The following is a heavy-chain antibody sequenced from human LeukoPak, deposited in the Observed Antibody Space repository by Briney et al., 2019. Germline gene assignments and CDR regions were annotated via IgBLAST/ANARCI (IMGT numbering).Heavy chain of an antibody. Sequence: GGSLRLSCVGSEFTFSSHWMGWVRQAPGKGLEWVANISQEGSEKYYVDSVKGRFTISRDNAKTSLYLQMNSLRAEDTAVYYCARGFGLDHWGQGTLVTVSS. D-gene: IGHD3-10*01. J-gene: IGHJ4*02. CDR2: ISQEGSEK. CDR3: ARGFGLDH. V-gene: IGHV3-7*01. CDR1: EFTFSSHW.